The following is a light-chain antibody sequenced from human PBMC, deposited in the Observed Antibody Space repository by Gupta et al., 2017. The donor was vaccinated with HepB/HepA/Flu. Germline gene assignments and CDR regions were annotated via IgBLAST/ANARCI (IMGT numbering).Light chain of an antibody. CDR1: QSVLYSSNNKNY. Sequence: DIVLTQSSDSLDVSLGERATINCKSSQSVLYSSNNKNYLAWYQQNPGQPPKLLIYWASTRESGVLDRLSGTGSGTDFTLTISRLQAEDVAVYYCQQYYSTLFTFGPGTKVDIK. CDR2: WAS. V-gene: IGKV4-1*01. CDR3: QQYYSTLFT. J-gene: IGKJ3*01.